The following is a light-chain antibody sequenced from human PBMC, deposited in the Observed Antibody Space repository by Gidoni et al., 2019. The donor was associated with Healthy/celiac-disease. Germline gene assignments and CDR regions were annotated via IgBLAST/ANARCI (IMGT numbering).Light chain of an antibody. V-gene: IGLV1-44*01. CDR2: SNN. J-gene: IGLJ3*02. CDR3: AAWDDSLNGLV. Sequence: QSVLTQPPSASGTPGQRVTISCSGSSSHIGSNTVNWYQQLPGTAPKLLIYSNNQRPPGVPDRFSGAKSGTSASLAISGLQSEDEADYYCAAWDDSLNGLVFGGGTKLTVL. CDR1: SSHIGSNT.